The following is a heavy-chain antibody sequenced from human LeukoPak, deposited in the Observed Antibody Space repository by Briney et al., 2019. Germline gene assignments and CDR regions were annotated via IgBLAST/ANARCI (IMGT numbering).Heavy chain of an antibody. V-gene: IGHV4-59*01. D-gene: IGHD5-12*01. Sequence: PSETLSLTCTVSGGSISSYYWSWIRQPPGKGLEWIGYIYYSGSTNYHPSLKSRVIISIDTSKNQLSLKLSSVTAADTAVYYCARVKYRGYDSLGQDAFDIWGQGTMVTVSS. CDR2: IYYSGST. J-gene: IGHJ3*02. CDR3: ARVKYRGYDSLGQDAFDI. CDR1: GGSISSYY.